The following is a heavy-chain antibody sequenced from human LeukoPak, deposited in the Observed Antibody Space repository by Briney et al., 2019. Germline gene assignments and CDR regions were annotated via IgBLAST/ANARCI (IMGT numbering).Heavy chain of an antibody. CDR1: GFTVSINH. CDR3: VRDWVDTSLMKGTYYYYYYGMDV. D-gene: IGHD5-18*01. V-gene: IGHV3-66*01. Sequence: GGSLRLSCTASGFTVSINHMSWVRQAPGKGLEWVSVIYTDDNTYYSDSVKGRFIISRDNSKNTLYLQMNILRAEDTAVYYCVRDWVDTSLMKGTYYYYYYGMDVWGQGTTVTVSS. CDR2: IYTDDNT. J-gene: IGHJ6*02.